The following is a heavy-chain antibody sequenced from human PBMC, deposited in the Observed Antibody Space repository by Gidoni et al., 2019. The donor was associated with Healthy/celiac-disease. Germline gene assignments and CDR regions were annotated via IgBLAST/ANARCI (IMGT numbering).Heavy chain of an antibody. J-gene: IGHJ6*03. D-gene: IGHD6-6*01. V-gene: IGHV3-33*01. CDR2: IWDDGSNK. Sequence: QVQLVESGGGVVQPGRSLRPSCAASGFPFSSYGLPCVRQARVKGLEWVAVIWDDGSNKYYADSVKCRFTISRDNSKNTLYLQMNSLRAEDTAVYYCARDDSSSGPRSVFYYYYYMDVWGKGTTVTVSS. CDR1: GFPFSSYG. CDR3: ARDDSSSGPRSVFYYYYYMDV.